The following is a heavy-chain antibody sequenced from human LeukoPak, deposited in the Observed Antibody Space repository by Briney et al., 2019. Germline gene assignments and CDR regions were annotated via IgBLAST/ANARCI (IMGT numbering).Heavy chain of an antibody. CDR2: IIHRGST. V-gene: IGHV4-34*01. D-gene: IGHD3-10*01. Sequence: SETLSLTCAVYGGSFSGYYWSWIRQPPGKGLEWIGEIIHRGSTNYNPSLKSRVTMSVDTSKNQFSLKLSSVTAADTAVYSCARGSVRGEFDPWGQGTLVTVSS. CDR3: ARGSVRGEFDP. CDR1: GGSFSGYY. J-gene: IGHJ5*02.